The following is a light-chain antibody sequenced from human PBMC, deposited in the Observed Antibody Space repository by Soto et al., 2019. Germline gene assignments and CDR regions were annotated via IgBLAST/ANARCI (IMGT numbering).Light chain of an antibody. Sequence: QSVRTQPPSVSGAPGQRVTDSCTGSSSNIGAGYDVHWYQQLPGTAPKLLIYGNSNRPSGVPDRFSGSKSGTSASLAITGLQAEDEADYYCQSYDSSLSGYVFGTATKLTVL. J-gene: IGLJ1*01. CDR2: GNS. CDR1: SSNIGAGYD. V-gene: IGLV1-40*01. CDR3: QSYDSSLSGYV.